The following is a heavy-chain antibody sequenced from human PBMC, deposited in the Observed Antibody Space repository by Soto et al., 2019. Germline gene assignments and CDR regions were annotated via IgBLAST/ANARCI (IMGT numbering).Heavy chain of an antibody. CDR3: ARARGYTYYYDSSGYGRFDY. CDR1: GGTFSSYA. CDR2: IIPIFGTA. D-gene: IGHD3-22*01. J-gene: IGHJ4*02. V-gene: IGHV1-69*12. Sequence: QVQLVQSGAEVKKPGSSVKVSCKASGGTFSSYAISWVRQAPGQGLEWMGGIIPIFGTANYAQKFQGRVTITADESTNTAYMELSSLRSEDTAVYYCARARGYTYYYDSSGYGRFDYWGQGTLVTVSS.